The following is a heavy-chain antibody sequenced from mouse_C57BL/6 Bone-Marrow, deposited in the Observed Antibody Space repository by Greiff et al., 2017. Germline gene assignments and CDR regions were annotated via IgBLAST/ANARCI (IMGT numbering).Heavy chain of an antibody. D-gene: IGHD2-4*01. J-gene: IGHJ3*01. Sequence: DVKLVESGGDLVKPGGSLKLSCAASGFTFSSYGMSWVRQTPDKRLAWVATISSGGSYTYYPDSVKGRFTISRDNAKNTLYLQMSSLKSEDTAMYYCARHGYDYAWFAYWGQGTLVTVSA. CDR3: ARHGYDYAWFAY. V-gene: IGHV5-6*02. CDR1: GFTFSSYG. CDR2: ISSGGSYT.